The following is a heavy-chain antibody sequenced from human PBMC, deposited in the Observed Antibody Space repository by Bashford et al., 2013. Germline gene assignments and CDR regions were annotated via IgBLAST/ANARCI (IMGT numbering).Heavy chain of an antibody. V-gene: IGHV3-21*01. D-gene: IGHD1-26*01. Sequence: GSLRLSCAASGFTFSSYSMNWVRQAPGKGLEWVSSISSSSSYIYYADSVKGRFTISRDNAKNSLYLQMNSLRAEDTAVYYCARIKLVGATDAFDIWGQGTMVTVSS. CDR1: GFTFSSYS. CDR2: ISSSSSYI. CDR3: ARIKLVGATDAFDI. J-gene: IGHJ3*02.